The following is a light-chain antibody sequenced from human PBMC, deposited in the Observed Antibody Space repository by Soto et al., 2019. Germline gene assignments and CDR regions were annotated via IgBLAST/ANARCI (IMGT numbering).Light chain of an antibody. Sequence: IRMTQSPSSLSASTGDRVTITCRASQSITRWLAWYQQKPGEAPKVLIYDASSLESGVPSRFSGSGFGTEFSLTISSLQPDDFATYYCQQYNHYWTFGQGTKVDIK. CDR1: QSITRW. V-gene: IGKV1-5*01. CDR2: DAS. CDR3: QQYNHYWT. J-gene: IGKJ1*01.